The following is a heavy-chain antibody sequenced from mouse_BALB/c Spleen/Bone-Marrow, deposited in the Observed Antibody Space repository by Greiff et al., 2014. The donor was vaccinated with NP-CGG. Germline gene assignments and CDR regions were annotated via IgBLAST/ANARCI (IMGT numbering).Heavy chain of an antibody. CDR3: AIGSSYRYYXXY. CDR1: GYTFTSYW. V-gene: IGHV1-7*01. Sequence: QVQLQQSGAELAKPGASVKMSCKXSGYTFTSYWMHWVKQRPGQGLEWIGYINPXXXXXXXXXXXXXXXXXXXXXXSSTAXXQLSSLTSEDSAVYYCAIGSSYRYYXXYWGQGTTLTVSS. CDR2: INPXXXXX. D-gene: IGHD1-1*01. J-gene: IGHJ2*01.